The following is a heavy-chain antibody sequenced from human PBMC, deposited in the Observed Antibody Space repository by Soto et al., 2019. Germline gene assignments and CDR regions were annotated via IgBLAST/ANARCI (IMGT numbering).Heavy chain of an antibody. D-gene: IGHD3-3*01. J-gene: IGHJ4*02. CDR2: ISAYNRKT. CDR1: GYTFTNYS. Sequence: ASVKVSCRASGYTFTNYSSSCERQAPGQGLEWMGWISAYNRKTNYAQNLQGRVTMTTDTSTSTAYMELTSLRSDDTAVYYCARVDVLRFFEWLIWVQRTLLAVSS. CDR3: ARVDVLRFFEWLI. V-gene: IGHV1-18*04.